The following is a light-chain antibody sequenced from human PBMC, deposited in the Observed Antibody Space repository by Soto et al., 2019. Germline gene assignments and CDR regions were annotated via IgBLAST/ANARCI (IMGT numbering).Light chain of an antibody. CDR2: RDD. CDR1: NIGRKN. J-gene: IGLJ3*02. Sequence: SYELTQPLSVSVALGQTARISCGGNNIGRKNVNWYRQKPGQAPVLVMYRDDHRPSGIPERFSGSNSGNTATLTISRGQVGDEADYYCQVLDSGSVVFGGGTKLTVL. V-gene: IGLV3-9*01. CDR3: QVLDSGSVV.